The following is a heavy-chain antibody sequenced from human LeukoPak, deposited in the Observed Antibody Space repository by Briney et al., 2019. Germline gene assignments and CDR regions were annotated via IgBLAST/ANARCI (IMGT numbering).Heavy chain of an antibody. V-gene: IGHV3-23*01. CDR2: ICGRAAAT. J-gene: IGHJ4*02. CDR1: GFSFSNYA. Sequence: PGGSLRLSCAASGFSFSNYAMNWVRQAPGKGLEWVSAICGRAAATYYADSVKGRFTISRDDSKNTLYLQMNSLRAEDTALYYCAKGASSSCYGHVDYWGQGTLVTVSS. D-gene: IGHD2-2*01. CDR3: AKGASSSCYGHVDY.